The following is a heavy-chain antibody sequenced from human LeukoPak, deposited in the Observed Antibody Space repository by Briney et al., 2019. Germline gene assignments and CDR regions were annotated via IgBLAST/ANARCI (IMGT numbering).Heavy chain of an antibody. Sequence: ASVKVSCKASGYTFTSYDINWVRQATGQGLEWMGGFDPEDGETIYAQKFQGRVTMTEDTSTDTAYMELSSLRSEDTAVYYCATGFDSSGYGYTGNWFDPWGQGTLVTVSS. CDR2: FDPEDGET. CDR3: ATGFDSSGYGYTGNWFDP. D-gene: IGHD3-22*01. V-gene: IGHV1-24*01. CDR1: GYTFTSYD. J-gene: IGHJ5*02.